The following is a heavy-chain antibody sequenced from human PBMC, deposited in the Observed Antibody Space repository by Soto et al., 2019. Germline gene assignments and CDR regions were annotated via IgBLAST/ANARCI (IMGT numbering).Heavy chain of an antibody. D-gene: IGHD3-22*01. CDR1: GYTFTDYY. CDR2: INPNSGGT. V-gene: IGHV1-2*02. J-gene: IGHJ4*02. Sequence: ASVKVSCKASGYTFTDYYMHWVRQAPGQGLEWMGWINPNSGGTNYAQKFQGRVTMTTDRSTTTTSMELRSLRPDDTAVYYCARELNTESSAYYSFAFWGQGTLVTVSS. CDR3: ARELNTESSAYYSFAF.